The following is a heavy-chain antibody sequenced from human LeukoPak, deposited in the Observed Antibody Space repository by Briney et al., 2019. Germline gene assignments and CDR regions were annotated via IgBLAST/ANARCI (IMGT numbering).Heavy chain of an antibody. Sequence: SETLSLTCTVSGGSIISTDDYWGWIRQPPGKGPEWIGSIYYTGSTYHNPSLKSRVTISEDPSKNQFSLKLRSVTAADTAVYYCAREDGTAMDNAFDIWGQGTMVTVSS. J-gene: IGHJ3*02. D-gene: IGHD5-18*01. CDR3: AREDGTAMDNAFDI. CDR2: IYYTGST. V-gene: IGHV4-39*07. CDR1: GGSIISTDDY.